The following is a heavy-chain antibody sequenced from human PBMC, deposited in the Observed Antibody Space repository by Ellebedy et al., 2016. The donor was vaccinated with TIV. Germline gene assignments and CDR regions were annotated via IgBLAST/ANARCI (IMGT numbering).Heavy chain of an antibody. D-gene: IGHD5-18*01. CDR1: GYNFINYG. J-gene: IGHJ4*02. V-gene: IGHV1-18*04. CDR2: ISSHNGNS. CDR3: ARTRYSSSWPDF. Sequence: AASVKVSCKASGYNFINYGYTWVRQAPGQGLEWVGYISSHNGNSNYGKNFEGRVTRTTDRPTATVFMELGSLRSDDTAMYYCARTRYSSSWPDFWGQGTLVTVSS.